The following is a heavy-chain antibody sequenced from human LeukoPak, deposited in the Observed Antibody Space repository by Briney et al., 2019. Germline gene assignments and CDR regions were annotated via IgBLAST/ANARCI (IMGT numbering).Heavy chain of an antibody. CDR3: AAEMDTAMALDY. D-gene: IGHD5-18*01. J-gene: IGHJ4*02. CDR1: GFTFTSSA. V-gene: IGHV1-58*01. CDR2: IVVGSGNT. Sequence: ASVTVSCKASGFTFTSSAVQWVRQARGQRLEWIGWIVVGSGNTNYAQKFQERVTITRDMSTSTAYMELSSLRSEDTAVYYCAAEMDTAMALDYWGQGTLVTVS.